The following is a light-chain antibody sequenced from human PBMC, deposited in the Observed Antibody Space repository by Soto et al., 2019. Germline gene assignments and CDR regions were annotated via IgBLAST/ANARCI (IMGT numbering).Light chain of an antibody. CDR1: SSDVGGYNY. J-gene: IGLJ1*01. CDR2: EVS. CDR3: SSYTSSSTLV. V-gene: IGLV2-14*01. Sequence: QSVLTQPPSVSGSPGQSVTISCTGTSSDVGGYNYVSWYQQHPGKAPKLTIYEVSNRPSGVSNRFSGSKSGNTASLTISGLQAEDEADYYCSSYTSSSTLVFGTGTKVTVL.